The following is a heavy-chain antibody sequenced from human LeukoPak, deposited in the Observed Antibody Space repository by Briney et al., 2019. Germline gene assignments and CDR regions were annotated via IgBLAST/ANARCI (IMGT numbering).Heavy chain of an antibody. D-gene: IGHD3-10*01. CDR1: GGSISSGDYY. J-gene: IGHJ6*02. V-gene: IGHV4-30-4*01. CDR3: ARDELRRDYGSGSLSYYGMDV. Sequence: SQTLSLTCTVSGGSISSGDYYWSWIRQPPGKGLEWIGYIYYSGSTYYNPSLKSRVTISVDTSKNQFSLKLSSVTAADTAVYYCARDELRRDYGSGSLSYYGMDVWGQGTTVTVSS. CDR2: IYYSGST.